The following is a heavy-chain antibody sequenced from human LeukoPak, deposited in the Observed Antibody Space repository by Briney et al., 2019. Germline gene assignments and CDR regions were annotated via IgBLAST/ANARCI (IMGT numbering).Heavy chain of an antibody. CDR3: ARRTYCSSTSCPVRAFDI. Sequence: GGSLRLSCAASGFTFSSYSMSWVRQAPGKGLEWVSSISSSSSYIYYADSVKGRFTISRDNAKNSLYLQMNSLRAEDTAVYYCARRTYCSSTSCPVRAFDIWGQGTMVTVSS. CDR2: ISSSSSYI. V-gene: IGHV3-21*01. CDR1: GFTFSSYS. J-gene: IGHJ3*02. D-gene: IGHD2-2*01.